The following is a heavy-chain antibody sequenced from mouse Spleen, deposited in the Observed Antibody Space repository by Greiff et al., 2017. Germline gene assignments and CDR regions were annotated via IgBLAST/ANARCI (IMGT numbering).Heavy chain of an antibody. V-gene: IGHV1-64*01. J-gene: IGHJ4*01. CDR3: ARSSPGTDYAMDY. D-gene: IGHD3-3*01. CDR1: GYTFTSYW. CDR2: IHPNSGST. Sequence: VQLQQPGAELVKPGASVKLSCKASGYTFTSYWMHWVKQRPGQGLEWIGMIHPNSGSTNYNEKFKSKATLTVDKSSSTAYMQLSSLTSEDSAVYYCARSSPGTDYAMDYWGQGTSVTVSS.